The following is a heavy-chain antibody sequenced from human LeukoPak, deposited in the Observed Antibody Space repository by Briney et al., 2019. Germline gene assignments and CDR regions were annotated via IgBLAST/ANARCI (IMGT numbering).Heavy chain of an antibody. CDR3: ASISIAVAGPHDAFDI. J-gene: IGHJ3*02. D-gene: IGHD6-19*01. V-gene: IGHV1-46*01. CDR2: INPSGGST. Sequence: ASVNVSCKASGYTFTSYYMHWVRQAPGQGLEWMGIINPSGGSTSYAQKFQGRVTMTRDTSTSTVYMELSSLRSEDTAVYYCASISIAVAGPHDAFDIWGQGTMVTVSS. CDR1: GYTFTSYY.